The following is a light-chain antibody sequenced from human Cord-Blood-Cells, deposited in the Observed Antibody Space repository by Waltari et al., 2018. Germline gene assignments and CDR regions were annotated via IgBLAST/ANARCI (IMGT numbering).Light chain of an antibody. CDR3: SSYTSSSTLV. Sequence: QSALTQPASVSGSPGPSITISCTGTSRDVGGYNYVSWYQQHPGKAPKLMIYDVSNRPSGVSNRFSGSKSGNTASLTISGLQAEDKADYYCSSYTSSSTLVFGTGTKVTVL. V-gene: IGLV2-14*01. CDR2: DVS. CDR1: SRDVGGYNY. J-gene: IGLJ1*01.